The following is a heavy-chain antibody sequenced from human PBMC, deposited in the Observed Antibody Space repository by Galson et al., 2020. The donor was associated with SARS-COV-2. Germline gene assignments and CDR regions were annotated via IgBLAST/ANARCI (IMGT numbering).Heavy chain of an antibody. D-gene: IGHD3-22*01. V-gene: IGHV3-33*01. J-gene: IGHJ4*02. CDR3: ARDRGYYYDSSGYYPGDY. CDR1: GFTFSSYG. Sequence: GESLKISCAASGFTFSSYGMHWVRQAPGKGLEWVAVIWYDGSNKYYADSVKGRFTISRDNSKNTLYLQMNSLRAEDTAVYYCARDRGYYYDSSGYYPGDYWGQGTLVTVSS. CDR2: IWYDGSNK.